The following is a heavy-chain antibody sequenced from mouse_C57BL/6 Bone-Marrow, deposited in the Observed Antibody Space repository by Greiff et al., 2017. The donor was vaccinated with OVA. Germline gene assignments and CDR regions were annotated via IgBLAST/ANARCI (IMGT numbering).Heavy chain of an antibody. CDR3: AKVELLRYYAMDY. J-gene: IGHJ4*01. V-gene: IGHV1-66*01. Sequence: VKLMESGPELVKPGASVKISCKASGYSFTSYYIHWVKQRPGQGLEWIGWIYPGSGNTKYNEKFKGKATLTADTSSSTAYMQLSSLTSEDAAVYYCAKVELLRYYAMDYWGQGTSVTVSS. CDR1: GYSFTSYY. CDR2: IYPGSGNT. D-gene: IGHD1-1*01.